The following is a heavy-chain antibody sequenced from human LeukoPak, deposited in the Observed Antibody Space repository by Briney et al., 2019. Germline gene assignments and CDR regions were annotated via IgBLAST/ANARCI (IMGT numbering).Heavy chain of an antibody. V-gene: IGHV4-34*01. CDR3: ARHSYDYGDLTPYYFDY. J-gene: IGHJ4*02. CDR1: GGSFSGYY. CDR2: INHSGST. D-gene: IGHD4-17*01. Sequence: SETLSLTCAVYGGSFSGYYWSWIRQPPGKGLEWIGEINHSGSTNYNPSLKSRVTISVDTSKNQFSLKLSSVTAADTAVYYCARHSYDYGDLTPYYFDYWGQGTLVTVSS.